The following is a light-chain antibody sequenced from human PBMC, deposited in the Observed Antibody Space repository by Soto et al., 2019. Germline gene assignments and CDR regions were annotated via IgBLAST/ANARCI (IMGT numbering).Light chain of an antibody. V-gene: IGKV1-39*01. Sequence: DIQITQSPSSFSPSVRARFTTPSRASQSISSYLNWYQQKPGKAPKLLIYAASSLQSGVPSRFSGSGSGTDFTLTISSLQPEDFATYYCQQSYSTPYTFGQGTRLEIK. CDR2: AAS. CDR3: QQSYSTPYT. J-gene: IGKJ5*01. CDR1: QSISSY.